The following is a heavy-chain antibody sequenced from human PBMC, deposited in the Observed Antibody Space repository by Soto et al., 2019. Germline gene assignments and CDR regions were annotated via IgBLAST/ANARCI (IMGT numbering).Heavy chain of an antibody. V-gene: IGHV4-59*01. CDR2: ISYSGNT. CDR1: GGSISNFY. J-gene: IGHJ4*02. D-gene: IGHD2-8*01. Sequence: QVHLLESGPGLVKPSETLSLSCTVSGGSISNFYWSWIRQPPGKGLEWIGYISYSGNTNYNPSLKSRVSISVDTSKNQLSLNLTSVTAADTAVYYCARAPMVLSRSYFDSWGQGTPVTVSS. CDR3: ARAPMVLSRSYFDS.